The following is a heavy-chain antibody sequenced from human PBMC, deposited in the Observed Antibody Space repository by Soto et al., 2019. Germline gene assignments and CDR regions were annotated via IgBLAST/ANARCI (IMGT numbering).Heavy chain of an antibody. J-gene: IGHJ4*02. D-gene: IGHD6-19*01. CDR3: ARDRSSSGWSV. CDR2: ISSSSSYI. Sequence: GGSLRLSCAASGFTFSSYSMNWVRQAPGKGLEWVSSISSSSSYIYYADSVEGRFTISRDNAKNSLYLQMNSLRAEDTAVYYCARDRSSSGWSVWGQGTLVTVSS. CDR1: GFTFSSYS. V-gene: IGHV3-21*01.